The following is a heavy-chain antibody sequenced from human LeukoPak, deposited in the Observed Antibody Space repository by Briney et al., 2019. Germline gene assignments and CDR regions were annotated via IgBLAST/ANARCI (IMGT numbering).Heavy chain of an antibody. CDR2: IYWNGGSI. D-gene: IGHD1-1*01. CDR1: GFTYYDYG. Sequence: GGPLTLSCAASGFTYYDYGMSWPPQAPGKARECVSSIYWNGGSIGYTDSVKGRFSISRDNAKNSLYLQMNSLIAEDTAFDFCAREMDAGSSAWKDSYFDLWGRGTMVTVSS. V-gene: IGHV3-20*04. CDR3: AREMDAGSSAWKDSYFDL. J-gene: IGHJ2*01.